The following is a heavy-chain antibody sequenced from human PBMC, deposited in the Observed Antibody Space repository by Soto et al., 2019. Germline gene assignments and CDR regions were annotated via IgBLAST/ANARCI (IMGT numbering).Heavy chain of an antibody. V-gene: IGHV3-23*01. CDR3: AKLKEVSSSSFDY. D-gene: IGHD6-6*01. CDR2: ISGSGGST. J-gene: IGHJ4*02. CDR1: GFTFSSYA. Sequence: EVQLLESGGGLVQPGGSLRLSCAASGFTFSSYAMSWVRQAPGKGLEWVSAISGSGGSTYYADSVKGRFTISRDNSKNTLYLQMNSPRAEDTAVYYCAKLKEVSSSSFDYWGQGTLVTVSS.